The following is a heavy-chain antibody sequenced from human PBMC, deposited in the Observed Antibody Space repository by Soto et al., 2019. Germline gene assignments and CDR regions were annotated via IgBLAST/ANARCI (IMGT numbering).Heavy chain of an antibody. Sequence: ASVKVSCKASGFTFASYYMHWVRQAPGQGLEWLGIINPTGDTTSYAQRFQGRVTMTRDTSTSTVYMELSSLRSEDTAVYFCARDTRGVLWLGELAEAVDYWGQGTLVTVSS. V-gene: IGHV1-46*01. CDR3: ARDTRGVLWLGELAEAVDY. J-gene: IGHJ4*02. CDR2: INPTGDTT. D-gene: IGHD3-10*01. CDR1: GFTFASYY.